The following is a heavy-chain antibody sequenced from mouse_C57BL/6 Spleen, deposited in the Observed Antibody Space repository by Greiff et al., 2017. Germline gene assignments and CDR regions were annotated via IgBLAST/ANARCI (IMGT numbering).Heavy chain of an antibody. J-gene: IGHJ3*01. CDR1: GYSITSGYY. V-gene: IGHV3-6*01. CDR2: ISYDGSN. D-gene: IGHD2-4*01. CDR3: ARGGDYDYPWFAY. Sequence: VQLKQSGPGLVKPSQSLSLTCSVTGYSITSGYYWNWIRQFPGNKLEWMGYISYDGSNNYNPSLKNRISITRDTSKNQFFLKLNSVTTEDTATYYCARGGDYDYPWFAYWGQGTLVTVSA.